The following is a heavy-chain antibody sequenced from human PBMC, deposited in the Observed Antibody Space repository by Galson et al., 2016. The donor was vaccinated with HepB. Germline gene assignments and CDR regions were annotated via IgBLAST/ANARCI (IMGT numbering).Heavy chain of an antibody. D-gene: IGHD5-12*01. CDR1: GFTFSSYW. V-gene: IGHV3-7*04. CDR2: IKADGSEK. CDR3: ARDPGYSGYDG. Sequence: SLRLSCAEPGFTFSSYWMSWVRQAPGKGLEWVANIKADGSEKYYVDSVKGRFTISRDNAKNSLYLQMNSLRAEDTAVYYCARDPGYSGYDGWGQGTLVTVSS. J-gene: IGHJ4*02.